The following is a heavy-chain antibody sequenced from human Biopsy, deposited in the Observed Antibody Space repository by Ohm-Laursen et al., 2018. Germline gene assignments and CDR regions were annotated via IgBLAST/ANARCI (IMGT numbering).Heavy chain of an antibody. Sequence: SVKVSCKASGYTFAIYPLFWVRQAPGQGFEWMGGIVPLFETTDSAQKFQGRVTITADRSTTTAYIELSGLTSEDTAIYYCAKAGQTSGEYVVPRHFDSWGQGTRVTVSS. CDR3: AKAGQTSGEYVVPRHFDS. CDR2: IVPLFETT. D-gene: IGHD2-15*01. V-gene: IGHV1-69*06. J-gene: IGHJ4*02. CDR1: GYTFAIYP.